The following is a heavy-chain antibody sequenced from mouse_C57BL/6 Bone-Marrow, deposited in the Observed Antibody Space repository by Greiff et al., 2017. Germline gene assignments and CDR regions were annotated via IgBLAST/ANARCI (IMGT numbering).Heavy chain of an antibody. CDR3: TTRWGMITAYFDD. J-gene: IGHJ2*01. CDR2: IDPENGDT. V-gene: IGHV14-4*01. CDR1: GFNIKDDY. D-gene: IGHD2-4*01. Sequence: VQLKQSGAELVRPGASVKLSCTASGFNIKDDYMHWVKQRPEQGLEWIGWIDPENGDTEYASKFQGKATITADTSSNTAYLQLSSLTSEDTAVYYCTTRWGMITAYFDDWGQGTTLTVSS.